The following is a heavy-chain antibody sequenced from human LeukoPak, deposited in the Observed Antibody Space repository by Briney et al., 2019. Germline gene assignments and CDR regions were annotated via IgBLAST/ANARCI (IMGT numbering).Heavy chain of an antibody. J-gene: IGHJ4*02. V-gene: IGHV3-21*01. CDR2: ISSSSYI. Sequence: GGSLRLSCAASGFTISSYSMNWVRQAPGKGLEWVSSISSSSYIYYADSVKGRFTISRDNAKNSLYLQMNSLRAEDTAVYYCARDRGQYSSSAALDYWGQGTLVTVSS. CDR1: GFTISSYS. CDR3: ARDRGQYSSSAALDY. D-gene: IGHD6-6*01.